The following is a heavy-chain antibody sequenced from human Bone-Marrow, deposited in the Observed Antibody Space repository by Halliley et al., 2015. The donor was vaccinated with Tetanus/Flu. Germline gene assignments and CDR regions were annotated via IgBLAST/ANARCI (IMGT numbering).Heavy chain of an antibody. CDR3: ANEEVPNDY. CDR2: ISISGHNT. V-gene: IGHV3-23*01. Sequence: KGLEWVSGISISGHNTFYADSVKGRFTISRDNSKNTVFLQMSSLRAEDTAIYYWANEEVPNDYWGQGTLVTVSS. J-gene: IGHJ4*02.